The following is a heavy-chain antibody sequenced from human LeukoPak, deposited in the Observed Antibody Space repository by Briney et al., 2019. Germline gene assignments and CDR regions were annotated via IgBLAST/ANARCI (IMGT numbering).Heavy chain of an antibody. CDR2: ISYDGSNK. CDR3: AKDRYSSGALDY. CDR1: GFTFSSYG. J-gene: IGHJ4*02. D-gene: IGHD6-19*01. V-gene: IGHV3-30*18. Sequence: GGSLRLSCAASGFTFSSYGMHWVRQAPGKGLEWVAVISYDGSNKYYADSVKGRFTISRDNSKNTLYLQMNSLRAEDTAEYYCAKDRYSSGALDYWGQGTLVTVSS.